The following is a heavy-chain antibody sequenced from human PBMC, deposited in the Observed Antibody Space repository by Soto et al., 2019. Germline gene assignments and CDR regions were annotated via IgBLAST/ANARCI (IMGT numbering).Heavy chain of an antibody. J-gene: IGHJ3*02. V-gene: IGHV4-61*01. CDR1: GGSVSSGSYY. CDR2: IYYSGST. D-gene: IGHD3-10*01. Sequence: QVQLQESGPGLVKPSETLSLTCTVSGGSVSSGSYYWSWIRQPPGKGLEWIGYIYYSGSTNYNPSLKSRVTISVDTSKNQFSLKLSSVTAADTAVYYCARDDYYGSGSNEGAFDIWGQGTMVTVSS. CDR3: ARDDYYGSGSNEGAFDI.